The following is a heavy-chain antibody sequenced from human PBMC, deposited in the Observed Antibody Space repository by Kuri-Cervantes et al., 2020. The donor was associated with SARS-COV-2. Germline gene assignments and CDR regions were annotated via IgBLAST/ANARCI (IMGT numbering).Heavy chain of an antibody. Sequence: GESLKISCAASGFTFRTYGLHWVRQAPGKGLEWVALISFDGSNKYYADSVKGRFTISRDNSKNTLYLQMNSLRTEDTAVYYCAKDRQNYGFWSGLDYWGQGTLVTVSS. J-gene: IGHJ4*02. CDR3: AKDRQNYGFWSGLDY. D-gene: IGHD3-3*01. CDR1: GFTFRTYG. CDR2: ISFDGSNK. V-gene: IGHV3-30*18.